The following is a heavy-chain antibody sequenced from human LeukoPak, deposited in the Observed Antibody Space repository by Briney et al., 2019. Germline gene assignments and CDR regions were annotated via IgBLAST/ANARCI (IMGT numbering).Heavy chain of an antibody. CDR3: ARVTYALVAARWYYYYYMDV. CDR1: GFTFSSYA. Sequence: GRSLRLSCAASGFTFSSYAMHWVRQAPGKGLEWVAVISYDGSNKYYADSVKGRFTISRDNSKNTLYLQMNSLRAEDTAVYYWARVTYALVAARWYYYYYMDVWGKGTTVTVSS. D-gene: IGHD6-6*01. J-gene: IGHJ6*03. V-gene: IGHV3-30-3*01. CDR2: ISYDGSNK.